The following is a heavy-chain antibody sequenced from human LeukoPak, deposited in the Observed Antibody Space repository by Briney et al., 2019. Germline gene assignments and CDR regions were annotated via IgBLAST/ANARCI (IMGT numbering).Heavy chain of an antibody. CDR2: ISRSSTSI. J-gene: IGHJ6*03. V-gene: IGHV3-48*01. Sequence: GGSLRLSCAASGFTFSTYSMNWVRQAPGKGLEWVSFISRSSTSIYYADSVKGRFTISRDNSKNTLYLQMNSLRAEDTAVYYCAKDGTVTRRRYYYYYYMDVWGKGTTVTISS. D-gene: IGHD4-17*01. CDR3: AKDGTVTRRRYYYYYYMDV. CDR1: GFTFSTYS.